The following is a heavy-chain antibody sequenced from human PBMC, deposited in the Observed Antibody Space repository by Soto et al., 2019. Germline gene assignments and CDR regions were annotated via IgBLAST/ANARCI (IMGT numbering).Heavy chain of an antibody. J-gene: IGHJ6*02. CDR1: GGSISSGDYY. V-gene: IGHV4-30-4*01. D-gene: IGHD3-10*02. Sequence: PSETLSLTCTVSGGSISSGDYYWSWIRQPPGKGLEWIGYIYYSGSTYYNPSLKSRVTISVDTSKNQFSLKLSSVTAADTAVYYCARETRFGELFSNYYYGMDVWGQGNTVTVSS. CDR3: ARETRFGELFSNYYYGMDV. CDR2: IYYSGST.